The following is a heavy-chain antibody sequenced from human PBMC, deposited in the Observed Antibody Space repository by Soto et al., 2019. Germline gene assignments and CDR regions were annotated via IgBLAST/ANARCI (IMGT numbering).Heavy chain of an antibody. CDR3: ARDHRQQWLVNYYYYGMDV. V-gene: IGHV3-33*01. Sequence: GGSLRLSCAASGFTFSSYGMHWVRQAPGKGLEWVAVIWYDGSNKYYADSVKGRFTISGDNSKNTLYLQMNSLRAEDTAVYYCARDHRQQWLVNYYYYGMDVWGQGTTVTAP. CDR1: GFTFSSYG. D-gene: IGHD6-19*01. CDR2: IWYDGSNK. J-gene: IGHJ6*02.